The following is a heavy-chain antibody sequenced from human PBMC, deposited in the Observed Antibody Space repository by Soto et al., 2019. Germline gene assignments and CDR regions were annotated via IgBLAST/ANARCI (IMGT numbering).Heavy chain of an antibody. CDR2: IIPIFGTA. D-gene: IGHD5-12*01. CDR3: ARDLGATIVGEYYFDY. Sequence: SVKVSCKASGGTFSSYAISWVRQAPGQGLEWMGGIIPIFGTANYAQKFQGRVTITADESTSTAYMELSSLRSEDTAVYYCARDLGATIVGEYYFDYWGQGTLVTVSS. CDR1: GGTFSSYA. J-gene: IGHJ4*02. V-gene: IGHV1-69*13.